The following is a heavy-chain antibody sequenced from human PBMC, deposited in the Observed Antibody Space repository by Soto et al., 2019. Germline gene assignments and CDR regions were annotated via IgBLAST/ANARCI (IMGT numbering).Heavy chain of an antibody. V-gene: IGHV3-66*01. J-gene: IGHJ5*02. Sequence: GGSLRLSCAASGFTVSSNYMSWVRQAPGKGLEWVSVIYSGGSTYYADSVKGRFTISRDNSKNTLYLQMNSLRAEDTAVYYCERDTTYCSSTRCHDPWGQGTLVTVS. D-gene: IGHD2-2*01. CDR1: GFTVSSNY. CDR3: ERDTTYCSSTRCHDP. CDR2: IYSGGST.